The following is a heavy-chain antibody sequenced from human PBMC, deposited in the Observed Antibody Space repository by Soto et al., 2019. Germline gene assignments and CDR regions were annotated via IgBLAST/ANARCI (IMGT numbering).Heavy chain of an antibody. Sequence: GGSLRLSWAASGFTFSSYSMNWVRQAPGKGLEWVSYISSSSSIIYYADSVKGRFTISRDNAKNSLYLQMNSLRDEDTAVYYCAREGRSGRYEVDAFDSWGQGTMVTVS. D-gene: IGHD1-26*01. CDR3: AREGRSGRYEVDAFDS. J-gene: IGHJ3*02. CDR2: ISSSSSII. CDR1: GFTFSSYS. V-gene: IGHV3-48*02.